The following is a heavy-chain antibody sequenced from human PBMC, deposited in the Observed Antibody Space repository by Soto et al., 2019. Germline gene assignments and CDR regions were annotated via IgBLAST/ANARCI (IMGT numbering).Heavy chain of an antibody. V-gene: IGHV3-23*01. J-gene: IGHJ4*02. CDR2: ISGSGGST. CDR1: GFTFSSYA. D-gene: IGHD3-22*01. CDR3: AKDDYYDSSGYPDY. Sequence: EVQLLESGGGLVQPGGSLRLSCAASGFTFSSYAMSWVRQAPGKGLEWVSAISGSGGSTYYADSVKGRLTISRDNSKNTLYLQMNSLRAEDTGVYYCAKDDYYDSSGYPDYWGQGTLVTVSS.